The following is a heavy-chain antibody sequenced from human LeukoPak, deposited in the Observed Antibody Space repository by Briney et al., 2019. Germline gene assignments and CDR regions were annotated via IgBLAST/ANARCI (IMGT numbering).Heavy chain of an antibody. CDR1: GFTFSSYA. Sequence: GGSLRLSCAASGFTFSSYAMHWVRQAPGKGLEWVAVISYDGSNKYYADSVKGRFTISRDNSKNTLYLQMNSLRAEDTAVYYCARDAVDFWSGXXLXXXFD. D-gene: IGHD3-3*01. CDR3: ARDAVDFWSGXXLXXXFD. J-gene: IGHJ5*01. CDR2: ISYDGSNK. V-gene: IGHV3-30-3*01.